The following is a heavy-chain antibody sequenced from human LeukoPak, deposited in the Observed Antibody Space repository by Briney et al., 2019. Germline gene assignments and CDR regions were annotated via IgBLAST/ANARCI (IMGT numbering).Heavy chain of an antibody. CDR1: GFTFSSYG. Sequence: PGRSLRLSCEASGFTFSSYGMHWVRQAPGKGLEWVAVIWYDGGNKYYGDSVKGRFTISRDNSKNTLYLQMNSLRAADTAVHYCARGQYCTTTSCYSDYYYYYGMDVWGQGTTVTVSS. CDR2: IWYDGGNK. J-gene: IGHJ6*02. V-gene: IGHV3-33*01. CDR3: ARGQYCTTTSCYSDYYYYYGMDV. D-gene: IGHD2-2*01.